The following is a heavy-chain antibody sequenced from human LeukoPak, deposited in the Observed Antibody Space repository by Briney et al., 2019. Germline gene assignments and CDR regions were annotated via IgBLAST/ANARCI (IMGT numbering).Heavy chain of an antibody. J-gene: IGHJ5*02. V-gene: IGHV3-23*01. D-gene: IGHD1/OR15-1a*01. Sequence: GGSLRLSCAASGFTFSNNWMHWVRQAPGKGLEWVSAISGSGGSTYYADSVKGRFTISRDNSKNTLYLQMNSLRAEDTAVYYCAKGFSGTAWFDPWGQGTLVTVSS. CDR2: ISGSGGST. CDR3: AKGFSGTAWFDP. CDR1: GFTFSNNW.